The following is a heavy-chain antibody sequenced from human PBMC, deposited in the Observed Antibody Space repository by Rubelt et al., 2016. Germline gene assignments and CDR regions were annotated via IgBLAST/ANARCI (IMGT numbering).Heavy chain of an antibody. CDR3: ARCRRAGGAVAGTWDY. D-gene: IGHD6-19*01. J-gene: IGHJ4*02. V-gene: IGHV1-46*01. CDR2: INPSGGST. Sequence: QVQLVQSGAEVKNPGASVTVSCETSGYTFTTYYIHWVRQAPGQGLDWMGTINPSGGSTSYAQKFQGRVTMTRDTSTSTAYMELRSLRSDDTAVYYCARCRRAGGAVAGTWDYWGQGTLVTVSS. CDR1: GYTFTTYY.